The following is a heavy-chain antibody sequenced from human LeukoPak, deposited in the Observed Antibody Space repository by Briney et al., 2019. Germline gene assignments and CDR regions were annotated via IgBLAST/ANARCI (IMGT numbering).Heavy chain of an antibody. CDR2: ITWNGDST. CDR3: ARSMSMVTTRFFDL. J-gene: IGHJ2*01. Sequence: GGSLRLSCAASGFTFDDYGLIWVRQVPGKGLEWVSYITWNGDSTAYADSVKGRVTIYRDNAKNSLYLQMNSLRAEDTAFYYCARSMSMVTTRFFDLWGRGTLVTVSS. V-gene: IGHV3-20*04. CDR1: GFTFDDYG. D-gene: IGHD4-17*01.